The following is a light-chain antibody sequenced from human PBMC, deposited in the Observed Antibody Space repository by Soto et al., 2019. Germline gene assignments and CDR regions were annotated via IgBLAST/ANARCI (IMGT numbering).Light chain of an antibody. CDR3: ETWDSNTNYV. CDR2: LEGSGSY. Sequence: QSVLTQSSSASASLGSSVKLTCTLSSGHSSYIIAWHQQQPGKAPRYLMKLEGSGSYNKGSGVPDRFSGSSSGADRYLTISNLQSEDEADYYCETWDSNTNYVFGTGTKLTVL. CDR1: SGHSSYI. J-gene: IGLJ1*01. V-gene: IGLV4-60*03.